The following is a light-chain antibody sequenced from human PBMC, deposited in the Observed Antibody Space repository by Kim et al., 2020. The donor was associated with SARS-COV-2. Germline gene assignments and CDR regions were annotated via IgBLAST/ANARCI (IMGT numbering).Light chain of an antibody. J-gene: IGKJ3*01. V-gene: IGKV1-39*01. CDR1: QNINSH. CDR2: AAS. Sequence: DIQMTQSPSSLSASVGDRVTITCRTSQNINSHLNWYHQKPGRAPKLLIYAASTLQGGVPSRFSGSGPETDFTLTISSLQPEDFATYFCQQTYFSPVTFGPGTKVDIK. CDR3: QQTYFSPVT.